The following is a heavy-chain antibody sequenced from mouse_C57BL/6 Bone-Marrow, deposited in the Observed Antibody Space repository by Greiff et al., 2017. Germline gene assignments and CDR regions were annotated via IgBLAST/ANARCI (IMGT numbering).Heavy chain of an antibody. V-gene: IGHV3-6*01. Sequence: ESGPGLVKPSQSLSLTCSVTGYSITSGYYWNWIRQFPGNKLEWMGYISYDGSNNYNPSLKNRISITRDTSKNQFFLKLNSVTTEDTATYYCAIITTVAYFDYWGQGTTLTVSS. J-gene: IGHJ2*01. CDR2: ISYDGSN. CDR1: GYSITSGYY. CDR3: AIITTVAYFDY. D-gene: IGHD1-1*01.